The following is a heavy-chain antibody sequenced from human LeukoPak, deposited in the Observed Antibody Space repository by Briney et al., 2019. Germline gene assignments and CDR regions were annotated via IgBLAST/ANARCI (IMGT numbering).Heavy chain of an antibody. V-gene: IGHV3-30*03. J-gene: IGHJ4*02. CDR1: GFTFSSYG. D-gene: IGHD3-10*01. CDR3: ARWFGEAFDY. CDR2: ISYDGSNK. Sequence: GRSLRLSCAASGFTFSSYGMHWVRQAPGKGLEWVAVISYDGSNKYYADSVKGRFTISRDNSKNTLYLQMNSLRAEDTAVYYCARWFGEAFDYWGQGTLVTVSS.